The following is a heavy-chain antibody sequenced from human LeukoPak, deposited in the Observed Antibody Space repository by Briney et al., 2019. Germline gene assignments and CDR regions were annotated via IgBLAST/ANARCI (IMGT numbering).Heavy chain of an antibody. CDR2: VFYSGST. J-gene: IGHJ4*02. V-gene: IGHV4-61*05. CDR3: ARDSPSYEPDY. Sequence: SETLSLTCTVSGGSIGSSSYYWGWIRQPPGKGLEWIGYVFYSGSTNYNPSLKSRVTISVDMSKNQFSLKLTSVTAADTAVYYCARDSPSYEPDYWGQGTLVTVSS. D-gene: IGHD3-3*01. CDR1: GGSIGSSSYY.